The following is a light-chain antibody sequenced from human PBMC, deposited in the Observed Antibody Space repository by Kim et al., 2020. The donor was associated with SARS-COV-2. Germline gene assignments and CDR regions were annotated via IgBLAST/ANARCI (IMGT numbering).Light chain of an antibody. Sequence: VTISCTWSSSNIGAGYDVHWYQQLPGTAPKLLIYGNSNRPSGVPDRFSGSKSGTSASLAITGLQAEDEADYYCQSYDSSLSGSYVFGTGTKVTVL. J-gene: IGLJ1*01. V-gene: IGLV1-40*01. CDR2: GNS. CDR1: SSNIGAGYD. CDR3: QSYDSSLSGSYV.